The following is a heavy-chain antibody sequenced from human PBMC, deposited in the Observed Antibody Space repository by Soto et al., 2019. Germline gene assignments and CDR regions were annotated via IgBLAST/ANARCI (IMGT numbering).Heavy chain of an antibody. CDR1: GESISTDY. Sequence: SETLSLTCTVSGESISTDYWSWIHHSPGKGLEWIGFIYYGGSTNYTPSLKSRVTISVDTPKNLFSLKLSSVTAADTAVYYCAKNWNWGSLVHWGQGTLVTVS. CDR2: IYYGGST. CDR3: AKNWNWGSLVH. J-gene: IGHJ4*02. D-gene: IGHD7-27*01. V-gene: IGHV4-59*08.